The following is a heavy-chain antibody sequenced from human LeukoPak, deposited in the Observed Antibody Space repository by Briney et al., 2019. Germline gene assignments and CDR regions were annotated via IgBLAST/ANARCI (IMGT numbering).Heavy chain of an antibody. CDR3: AKSSLYGDFPNDY. J-gene: IGHJ4*02. D-gene: IGHD4-17*01. CDR2: ISGSGGST. V-gene: IGHV3-23*01. Sequence: PGGSLRLSCAASGLTFSSYAMSWVCQAPGKGLEWVSAISGSGGSTYYADSVKGRFTISRDNSKNTLYLQMNSLRAEDTAVYYCAKSSLYGDFPNDYWGQGTLVTVSS. CDR1: GLTFSSYA.